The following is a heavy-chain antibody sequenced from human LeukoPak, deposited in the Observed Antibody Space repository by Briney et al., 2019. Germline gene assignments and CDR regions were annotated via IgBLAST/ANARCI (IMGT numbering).Heavy chain of an antibody. CDR3: AKEPREYCSSTSCPNWFDS. Sequence: GGSLRLSCAASGFTFNNYAMSWVRQAPGKGLEWVSAISASGGTTYYADSVKGRFTISRDNSENTLSLQMNSLRAEDTAVYYCAKEPREYCSSTSCPNWFDSWGQGTLVTVSS. V-gene: IGHV3-23*01. CDR2: ISASGGTT. J-gene: IGHJ5*01. D-gene: IGHD2-2*01. CDR1: GFTFNNYA.